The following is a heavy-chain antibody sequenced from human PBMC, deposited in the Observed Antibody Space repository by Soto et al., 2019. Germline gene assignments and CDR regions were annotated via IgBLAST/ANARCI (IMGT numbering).Heavy chain of an antibody. V-gene: IGHV4-59*13. Sequence: SETLSLTCTVSGASISSYYWSWVRQPPGKGLEWIGYIYYSGSTKYNPSLESRVTISVDTSKNQFSLQLTSVTAADTAVYYCVRCFYGNRDYCAPLDSSAHRTLVIVSS. D-gene: IGHD3-22*01. CDR1: GASISSYY. CDR2: IYYSGST. CDR3: VRCFYGNRDYCAPLDS. J-gene: IGHJ5*01.